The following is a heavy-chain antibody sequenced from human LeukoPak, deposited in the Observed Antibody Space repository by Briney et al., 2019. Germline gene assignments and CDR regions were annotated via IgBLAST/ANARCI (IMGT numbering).Heavy chain of an antibody. Sequence: PGGSLRLSCAASGFSFSNFWMHWVRQAPGKGLVWVSRIHPDGSTTAYADSMKGRFTISRDNAKNSLYLQMNSLRAEDTAVYYCARQPGLRSDAFDIWGQGTMVTVSS. J-gene: IGHJ3*02. V-gene: IGHV3-74*01. CDR3: ARQPGLRSDAFDI. CDR1: GFSFSNFW. D-gene: IGHD4-17*01. CDR2: IHPDGSTT.